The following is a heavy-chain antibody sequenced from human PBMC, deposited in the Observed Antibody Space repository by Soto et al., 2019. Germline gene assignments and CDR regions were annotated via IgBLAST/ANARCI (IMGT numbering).Heavy chain of an antibody. CDR2: ISHSGST. J-gene: IGHJ3*02. D-gene: IGHD2-2*01. CDR1: GGSFSYYY. V-gene: IGHV4-34*01. CDR3: ARGECSSNYCFTRWALDI. Sequence: QVQLQQWGAGLLKPSETLSLTCAVYGGSFSYYYWTWIRQTPGKGLEWIGEISHSGSTNYKPSLKSRVITSADPSKKQFSLNLTSVTAADSGVNYFARGECSSNYCFTRWALDIWGQGTVVTVSS.